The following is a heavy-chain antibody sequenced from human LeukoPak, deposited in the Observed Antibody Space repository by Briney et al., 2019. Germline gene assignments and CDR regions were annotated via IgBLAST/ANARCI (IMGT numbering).Heavy chain of an antibody. CDR1: GGSISSYY. J-gene: IGHJ2*01. D-gene: IGHD1-26*01. CDR2: IYYSEST. V-gene: IGHV4-59*01. CDR3: ARSWWELGSYRDYWYFDL. Sequence: SETLSLTCTVSGGSISSYYWSWIRQPPGKGLEWIGYIYYSESTNYNPSLKSRVTISVDTSKNQFSLKLSSVTAADTAVYYCARSWWELGSYRDYWYFDLWGRGTLVTVSS.